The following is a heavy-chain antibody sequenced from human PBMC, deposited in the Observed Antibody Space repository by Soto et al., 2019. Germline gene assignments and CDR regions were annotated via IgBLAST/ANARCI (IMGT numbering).Heavy chain of an antibody. J-gene: IGHJ5*02. Sequence: VQLQESGPGLVKPSETLSLTCTVSGGSISSYYWSWIRQPPGKGLEWIGYIYYSGSTNYNPSLKSRVTISVDTSKNQFSLKLSSVTAADTAVYYCARDMRRPNNWFDPWGQGTLVTVSS. V-gene: IGHV4-59*01. CDR2: IYYSGST. CDR3: ARDMRRPNNWFDP. D-gene: IGHD2-2*01. CDR1: GGSISSYY.